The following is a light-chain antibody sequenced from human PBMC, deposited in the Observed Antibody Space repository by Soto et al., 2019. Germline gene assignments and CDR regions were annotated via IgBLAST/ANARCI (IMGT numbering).Light chain of an antibody. CDR3: QQYYDWPIT. V-gene: IGKV3-15*01. CDR1: QSISSL. CDR2: GAS. J-gene: IGKJ5*01. Sequence: EIVLTQSPGTLSLSPGERATLSFRASQSISSLLACYQQKPGQAPRLLIYGASTRATGVPDRFSGSGSGTEFTLTINSLQSEDFVIYYCQQYYDWPITFGQGTRLEIK.